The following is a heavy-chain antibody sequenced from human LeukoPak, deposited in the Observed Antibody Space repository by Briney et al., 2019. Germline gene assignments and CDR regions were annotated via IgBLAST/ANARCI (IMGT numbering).Heavy chain of an antibody. CDR1: GFSRSTSGVG. D-gene: IGHD1-7*01. CDR2: IYWNDGK. J-gene: IGHJ6*02. V-gene: IGHV2-5*01. CDR3: AHTADNWNYVLYYYGMDV. Sequence: SGPTLVNPTQTLTLTCTFSGFSRSTSGVGVGWIRQPPGKALEWLALIYWNDGKRYSPSLKSRLTITKDTSKNQVVLTMTNMDPVDTATYYCAHTADNWNYVLYYYGMDVWGQGTTVTVSS.